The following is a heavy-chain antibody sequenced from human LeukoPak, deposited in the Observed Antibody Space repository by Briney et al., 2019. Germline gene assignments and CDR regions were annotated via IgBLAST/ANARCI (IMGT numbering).Heavy chain of an antibody. Sequence: PGRSLTLSCAASGFTFSTYGMYWVRQPPRPGLEGVATIWSDGSNKYYADSLKGRLTISRDNSKNTLYLQMNSLRAEDTAVYYCASICSGTSCHFDYSGQGTLVTASS. CDR2: IWSDGSNK. CDR1: GFTFSTYG. D-gene: IGHD2-2*01. J-gene: IGHJ4*02. V-gene: IGHV3-33*01. CDR3: ASICSGTSCHFDY.